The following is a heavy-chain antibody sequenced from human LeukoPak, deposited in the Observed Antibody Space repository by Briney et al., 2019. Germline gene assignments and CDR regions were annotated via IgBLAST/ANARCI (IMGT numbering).Heavy chain of an antibody. CDR1: GLTVSSNY. CDR2: IYSGGST. D-gene: IGHD6-13*01. J-gene: IGHJ4*02. V-gene: IGHV3-53*01. CDR3: ARHRYNSNPFDY. Sequence: GGSLRLSCAASGLTVSSNYMSWVRQAPGKGLEWVSVIYSGGSTYYADSVKGRFTISRDNSKNTLYLQMNSLRAEDTAVYYCARHRYNSNPFDYWGQGTLVTVSS.